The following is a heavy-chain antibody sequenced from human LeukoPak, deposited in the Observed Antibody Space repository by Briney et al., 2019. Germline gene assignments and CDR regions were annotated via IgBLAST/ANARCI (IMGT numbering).Heavy chain of an antibody. Sequence: SETLSLTCTVSGGSIGSYYWSWIRQPPGKGPEWIGYIYDSGSTNYNPSLKSRVTISVDTSKNQFSLKLSSVTAADTAMYYCAREKIGTGTVLGKDYYYMDVWGKGTTVTVSS. CDR2: IYDSGST. J-gene: IGHJ6*03. V-gene: IGHV4-59*12. CDR1: GGSIGSYY. D-gene: IGHD3-16*01. CDR3: AREKIGTGTVLGKDYYYMDV.